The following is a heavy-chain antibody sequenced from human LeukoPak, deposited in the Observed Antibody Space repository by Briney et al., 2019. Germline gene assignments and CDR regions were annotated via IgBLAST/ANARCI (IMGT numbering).Heavy chain of an antibody. CDR1: GYTFTSYG. CDR2: ISAYNGNT. V-gene: IGHV1-18*04. D-gene: IGHD5-12*01. J-gene: IGHJ4*02. CDR3: DY. Sequence: ASVKVSCKASGYTFTSYGISWVRQAPGQGLEWMGWISAYNGNTIYAQKLQGRVTMTTDTSTSTAYYCARRLPGYSGYEGYFDYWGQGTLVTVSS.